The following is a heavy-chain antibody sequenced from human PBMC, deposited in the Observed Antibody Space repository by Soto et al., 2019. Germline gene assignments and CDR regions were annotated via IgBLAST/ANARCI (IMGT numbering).Heavy chain of an antibody. Sequence: QVQLVESGGGVVQPGRSLRLSCAASGFTFSHYAMHWVRQAPGKGLEWVALMSYDGSNEYYADSVKGRFTISRDNSKNTLYLQMNSLRAEETAVYYCAKDGSGNFDYWGQGTLVTVSS. D-gene: IGHD1-26*01. CDR3: AKDGSGNFDY. CDR1: GFTFSHYA. V-gene: IGHV3-30*18. CDR2: MSYDGSNE. J-gene: IGHJ4*02.